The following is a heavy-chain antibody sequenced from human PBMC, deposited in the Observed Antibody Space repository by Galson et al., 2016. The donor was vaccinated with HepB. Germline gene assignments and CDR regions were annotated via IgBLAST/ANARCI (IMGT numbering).Heavy chain of an antibody. V-gene: IGHV1-18*01. J-gene: IGHJ6*02. Sequence: SVKVSCKASGSTFTRYGIRWVRQAPGQGLEWMGWISAYNGNTNYAQKLQGIVTMTTYTSTSTAYMEQRSLRSDDTAVYYCARDYFGRDYGMDVWGQGTTVTVSS. CDR1: GSTFTRYG. D-gene: IGHD3-10*01. CDR3: ARDYFGRDYGMDV. CDR2: ISAYNGNT.